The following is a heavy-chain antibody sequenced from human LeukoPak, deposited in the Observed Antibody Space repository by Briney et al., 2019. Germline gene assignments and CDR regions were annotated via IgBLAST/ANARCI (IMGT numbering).Heavy chain of an antibody. V-gene: IGHV3-7*01. CDR3: ARIGYSSSSLDY. Sequence: GGSLRLSCAASGFTFSNYWMSWVRQAPGKGLEWLANINQDGSVKYYVASLKGRFTISRDNAENSLFLQMYSLRAEDTAVYYCARIGYSSSSLDYWGQGTLVTVSS. J-gene: IGHJ4*02. CDR1: GFTFSNYW. CDR2: INQDGSVK. D-gene: IGHD6-6*01.